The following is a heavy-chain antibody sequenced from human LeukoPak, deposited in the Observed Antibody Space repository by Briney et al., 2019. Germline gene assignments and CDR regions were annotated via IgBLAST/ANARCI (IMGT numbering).Heavy chain of an antibody. CDR2: INTNTGNP. CDR1: GYTFTSYG. J-gene: IGHJ5*02. CDR3: ARDYSPIAAHYNWFDP. D-gene: IGHD6-6*01. V-gene: IGHV7-4-1*02. Sequence: ASVKVSCKASGYTFTSYGISWVRQAPGQGLEWMGWINTNTGNPTYAQGFTGRFVFSLDTSVSTAYLQISSLKAEDTAVYYCARDYSPIAAHYNWFDPWGQGTLVTVSS.